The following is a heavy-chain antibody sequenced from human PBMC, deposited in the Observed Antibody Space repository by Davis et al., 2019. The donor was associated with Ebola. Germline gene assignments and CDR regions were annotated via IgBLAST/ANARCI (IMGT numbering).Heavy chain of an antibody. J-gene: IGHJ3*01. CDR3: ARPRDFGYGDPFDL. CDR1: GDSITTYY. CDR2: VHYSGST. Sequence: MPAGSLRLSCTISGDSITTYYWGWIRQSPGKGLEWIGYVHYSGSTNYNPTLKSRVTISVDTSKNQFSLKLGSVTAADTAVYYCARPRDFGYGDPFDLWGQGAVVTVSP. D-gene: IGHD5-18*01. V-gene: IGHV4-59*08.